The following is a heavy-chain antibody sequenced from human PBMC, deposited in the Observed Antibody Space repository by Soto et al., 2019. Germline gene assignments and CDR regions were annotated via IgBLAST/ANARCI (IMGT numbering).Heavy chain of an antibody. J-gene: IGHJ3*02. V-gene: IGHV4-30-2*01. CDR1: GGSIISGGYC. Sequence: PSETLSLTCAVSGGSIISGGYCWSWIRQPPGKGLQWIGHIYEGGNTYYTPSLESRVAISTDKSKNQFSLRLSSVTAADTAVYYCVRRSPEDAFDIWGQGTMVTVSS. CDR2: IYEGGNT. CDR3: VRRSPEDAFDI.